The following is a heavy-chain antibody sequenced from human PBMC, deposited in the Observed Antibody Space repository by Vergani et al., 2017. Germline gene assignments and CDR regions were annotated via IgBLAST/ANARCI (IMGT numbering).Heavy chain of an antibody. CDR3: ARDIVWNDGSFDL. J-gene: IGHJ3*01. D-gene: IGHD1-1*01. Sequence: EEQLVESGGGLVKPGESLTLSCRSSGFTFSTYSMNWVRQAPGKGLEWVASIPSSCSPIYYADSIRGRFTISRDNANDALVLQLTSLRDEDTAVYYCARDIVWNDGSFDLWGQGTMVTVSS. CDR2: IPSSCSPI. CDR1: GFTFSTYS. V-gene: IGHV3-21*02.